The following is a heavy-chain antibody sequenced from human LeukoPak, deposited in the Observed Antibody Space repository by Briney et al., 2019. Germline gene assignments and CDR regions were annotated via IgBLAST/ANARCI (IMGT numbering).Heavy chain of an antibody. CDR1: GFTFSGSA. J-gene: IGHJ4*02. CDR3: TTWTDLYDY. V-gene: IGHV3-73*01. CDR2: IRSNADNYAT. Sequence: GGSLRLSCAVSGFTFSGSAMHWVRQASGKGLEWVGRIRSNADNYATVYAASVKGRFTISRDDSKNTAYLQMNSLKREDTALYYCTTWTDLYDYWGQGTLVTVSS. D-gene: IGHD3/OR15-3a*01.